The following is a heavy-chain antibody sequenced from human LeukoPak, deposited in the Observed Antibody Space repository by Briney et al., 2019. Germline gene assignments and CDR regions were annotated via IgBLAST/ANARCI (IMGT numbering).Heavy chain of an antibody. CDR2: ISSSSSYI. Sequence: KPGGSLRLSCVASGFTFRDYYMSWIRRAPGKGLEWVSYISSSSSYIDYADSVKGRFTISRDNAKNSLHLQMNSLRVEDTAMYYCAKDIQLSAWGLGTMVTVSS. J-gene: IGHJ3*01. D-gene: IGHD5-24*01. CDR1: GFTFRDYY. CDR3: AKDIQLSA. V-gene: IGHV3-11*03.